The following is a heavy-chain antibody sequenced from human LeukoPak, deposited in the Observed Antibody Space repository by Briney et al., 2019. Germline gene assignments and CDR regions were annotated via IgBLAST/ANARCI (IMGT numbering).Heavy chain of an antibody. CDR3: ARGASGSYYYYYGMDV. Sequence: SETLSLTCTVSGGSISSYYWSWLRQPPGKGLEWIGYIYYSGSTNYNPSLKSRVTISVDTSKNQFSLKLSSVTAADTAVYYCARGASGSYYYYYGMDVWGQGTTVTVSS. J-gene: IGHJ6*02. CDR2: IYYSGST. CDR1: GGSISSYY. V-gene: IGHV4-59*01. D-gene: IGHD1-26*01.